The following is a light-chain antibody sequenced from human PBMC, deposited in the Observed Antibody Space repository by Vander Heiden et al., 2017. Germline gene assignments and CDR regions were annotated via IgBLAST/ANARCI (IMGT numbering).Light chain of an antibody. CDR1: QSISSY. CDR2: AAS. V-gene: IGKV1-39*01. J-gene: IGKJ1*01. CDR3: QQRYSTPRT. Sequence: DIQMTQSPSSLSASVGDSVPITCRASQSISSYLNWYQQKPGKAPKLLIYAASSLQSGVPSRFSGSGSGTDFTLTISSLQPEDFATYYCQQRYSTPRTFGQGTKVEIK.